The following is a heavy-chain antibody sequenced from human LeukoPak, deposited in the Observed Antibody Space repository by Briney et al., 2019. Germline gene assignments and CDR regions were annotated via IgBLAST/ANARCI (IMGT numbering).Heavy chain of an antibody. Sequence: SETLSLTCTVSGGSISSYYWSWIRQPPGKGLEWIGYIYYSGSTNYNPSLKSRVTMSVDTSKNQFSLKLSSVTAADTAVYYCARGSVAGDFDYWGQGTLVTVSS. V-gene: IGHV4-59*12. D-gene: IGHD6-19*01. CDR2: IYYSGST. CDR3: ARGSVAGDFDY. J-gene: IGHJ4*02. CDR1: GGSISSYY.